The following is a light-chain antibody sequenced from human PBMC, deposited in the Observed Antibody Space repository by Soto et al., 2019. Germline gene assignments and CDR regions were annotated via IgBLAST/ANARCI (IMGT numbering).Light chain of an antibody. J-gene: IGKJ2*01. CDR2: GAS. Sequence: EIVLTQSPDTLSLSPGERATLSCSASQGVTNKRLAWYQQKPGQAPRLLIYGASSRAGGIPDKFSGSGSGTDFTLTINRLEPEDFAVYYCQQYGGSPYTFAQGTKLEI. CDR3: QQYGGSPYT. CDR1: QGVTNKR. V-gene: IGKV3-20*01.